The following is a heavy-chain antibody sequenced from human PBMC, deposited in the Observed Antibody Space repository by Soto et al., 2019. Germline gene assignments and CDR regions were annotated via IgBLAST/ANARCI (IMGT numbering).Heavy chain of an antibody. D-gene: IGHD5-12*01. CDR3: ARAQGHADLVATIFAFDI. Sequence: ASVTVSCTASGYTFTGYYMHWVRQAPGQGLEWMGWINPNSGGTNYAQKCQGWVTMTRDTSISTAYMELSRLRSDDTAVYYCARAQGHADLVATIFAFDIWGQGTMVNVS. J-gene: IGHJ3*02. V-gene: IGHV1-2*04. CDR2: INPNSGGT. CDR1: GYTFTGYY.